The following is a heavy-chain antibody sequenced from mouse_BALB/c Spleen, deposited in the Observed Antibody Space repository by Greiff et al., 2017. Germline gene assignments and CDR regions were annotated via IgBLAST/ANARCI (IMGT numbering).Heavy chain of an antibody. Sequence: QVQLQQPGAELVKPGASVKLSCKASGYTFTSYWMHWVKQRPGQGLEWIGEIDPSDSYTNYNQKFKGKATLTVDKSSSTAYMQLSSLTSEDSAVYYCARSPYYGSSYFDYWGQGTTRTVSS. CDR2: IDPSDSYT. D-gene: IGHD1-1*01. V-gene: IGHV1-69*02. CDR1: GYTFTSYW. J-gene: IGHJ2*01. CDR3: ARSPYYGSSYFDY.